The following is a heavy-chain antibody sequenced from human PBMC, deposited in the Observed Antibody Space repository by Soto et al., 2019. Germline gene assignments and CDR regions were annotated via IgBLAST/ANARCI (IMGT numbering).Heavy chain of an antibody. CDR1: GGTFSSYT. CDR2: IIPILGIA. D-gene: IGHD4-17*01. CDR3: AIVQTVTTYYYYYGMDV. V-gene: IGHV1-69*02. J-gene: IGHJ6*02. Sequence: QVQLVQSGAEVKKPGSSVKVSCKASGGTFSSYTISWVRQAPGQGLEWMGRIIPILGIANYAQKFQGRVTITEDKSTSTGYMGLSSLRSEDTAVYYCAIVQTVTTYYYYYGMDVWGQGTTVTVSS.